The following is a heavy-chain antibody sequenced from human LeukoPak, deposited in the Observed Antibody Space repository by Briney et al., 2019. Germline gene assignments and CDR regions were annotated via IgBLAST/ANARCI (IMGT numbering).Heavy chain of an antibody. V-gene: IGHV4-34*01. CDR2: INHSGST. CDR1: GGSFSGYY. J-gene: IGHJ5*02. CDR3: ARETPEVRFLEWLFPNWFDP. Sequence: SETLSLTCAVYGGSFSGYYWSWIRQPPGKGLEWIGEINHSGSTNYNPSLKSRVTISVDTSKNQFSLKLSSVTAADTAVYYCARETPEVRFLEWLFPNWFDPWGQGILVTVSS. D-gene: IGHD3-3*01.